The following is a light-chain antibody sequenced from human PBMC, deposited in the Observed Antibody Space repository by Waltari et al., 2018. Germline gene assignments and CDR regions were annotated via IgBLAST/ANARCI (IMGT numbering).Light chain of an antibody. J-gene: IGKJ1*01. V-gene: IGKV3-20*01. CDR2: HAS. CDR1: PNVGKY. CDR3: QKYVTLPAT. Sequence: EFLLTQSPGTVSVSPGEGVTLSCRASPNVGKYLAWYQQRPGQPPRLLIYHASNRAIGVPDRFSGSGSGTDFSLTISRLEPEDFAVYYCQKYVTLPATFGQGTKVEIK.